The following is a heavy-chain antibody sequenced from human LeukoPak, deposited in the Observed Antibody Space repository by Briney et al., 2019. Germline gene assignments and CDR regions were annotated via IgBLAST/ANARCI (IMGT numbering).Heavy chain of an antibody. D-gene: IGHD3-10*01. CDR2: ISYDGSNK. V-gene: IGHV3-30*04. Sequence: SGGSLRLSCAASGFTFSSYAMHWVRQAPGKGLEWVAVISYDGSNKYYADSVKGRFTISRDNAKNTVFLQMSSLRAEDTALYYCARKSASGNYPLDYWGQGTLVTVSS. CDR3: ARKSASGNYPLDY. J-gene: IGHJ4*02. CDR1: GFTFSSYA.